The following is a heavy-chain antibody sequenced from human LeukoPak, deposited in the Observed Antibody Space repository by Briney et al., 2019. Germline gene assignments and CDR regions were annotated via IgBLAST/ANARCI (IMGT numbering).Heavy chain of an antibody. CDR2: IDWSGRST. V-gene: IGHV3-20*04. D-gene: IGHD3-22*01. CDR1: GFTFDDYG. CDR3: TKDRSGYYDGSFDI. J-gene: IGHJ3*02. Sequence: PGGSLRLSCAASGFTFDDYGMSWVRQAPGKGLEWVSGIDWSGRSTGYADSVKGRFTISRDNAKNSLYLQMISLRAEDTAFYFYTKDRSGYYDGSFDIWGQGTTVTVSS.